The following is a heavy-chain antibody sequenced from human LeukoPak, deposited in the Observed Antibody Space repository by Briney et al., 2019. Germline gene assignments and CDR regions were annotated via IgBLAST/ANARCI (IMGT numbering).Heavy chain of an antibody. CDR3: ARDPEWLLYRYLDH. Sequence: PGGSLRLSCAASGFTFSSYWMHWVRQAPGKGLVWVSRINSDGSSTSYADSVRGRFTISRDNAKNTLYLQMNSLRAEDTAVYYCARDPEWLLYRYLDHWGQGTLVTVSS. J-gene: IGHJ4*02. V-gene: IGHV3-74*01. CDR2: INSDGSST. D-gene: IGHD3-3*01. CDR1: GFTFSSYW.